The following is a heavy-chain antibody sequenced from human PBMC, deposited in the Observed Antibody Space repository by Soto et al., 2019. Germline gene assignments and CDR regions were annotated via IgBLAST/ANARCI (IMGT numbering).Heavy chain of an antibody. V-gene: IGHV3-30-3*01. Sequence: QVQLVESGGGVVQPGRSLRLSCAASGFTFSSYAMHWVRQAPGKGLEWVAVISYDGSNKYYADSVKGRFTISRDNSKNTLYLQMNSLRAEDTAVYYCAKDRVVGAISDWFDPWGQGTLVTVSS. CDR2: ISYDGSNK. J-gene: IGHJ5*02. CDR3: AKDRVVGAISDWFDP. CDR1: GFTFSSYA. D-gene: IGHD1-26*01.